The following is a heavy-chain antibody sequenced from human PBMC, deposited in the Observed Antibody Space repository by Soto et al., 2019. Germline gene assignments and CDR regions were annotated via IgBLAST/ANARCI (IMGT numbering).Heavy chain of an antibody. CDR2: IIHVLDTA. Sequence: QVQLVQSGAEVKKPGSSVKVSCKASGGTFSSYAISWVRQAPGQGLEWMGGIIHVLDTANYEQKFQGRVTITADESTSTAYLELSSLRSEDTAVYYCARYRMSNYYYGMDVWGQGTTVTVSS. V-gene: IGHV1-69*01. CDR1: GGTFSSYA. D-gene: IGHD6-6*01. CDR3: ARYRMSNYYYGMDV. J-gene: IGHJ6*02.